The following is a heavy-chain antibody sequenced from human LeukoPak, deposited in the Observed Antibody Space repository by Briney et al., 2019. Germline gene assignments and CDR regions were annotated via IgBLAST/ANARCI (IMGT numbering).Heavy chain of an antibody. CDR1: GFTFSPSW. J-gene: IGHJ4*02. D-gene: IGHD5-18*01. Sequence: GGSLRLSCAASGFTFSPSWMHWVRQAPGKGLVWVSHINHNGRTTTYADSAKGRFTISRDNAKNTLYLRMNSLRAEDTAVYYCARDRGYSQDYWGQGTLVTVSS. V-gene: IGHV3-74*01. CDR3: ARDRGYSQDY. CDR2: INHNGRTT.